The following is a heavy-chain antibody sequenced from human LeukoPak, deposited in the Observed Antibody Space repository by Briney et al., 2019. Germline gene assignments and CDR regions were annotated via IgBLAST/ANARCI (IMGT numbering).Heavy chain of an antibody. Sequence: SETLSLTCTVSGGSISSYYWSWIRQPPGKGLEWIGYVYYSGTTNYNPSLESRLTISIDTSKSQLSLNLSSVTAADTAVYYCASASGIYYPFDYWGQGTLVTVSS. CDR3: ASASGIYYPFDY. CDR2: VYYSGTT. D-gene: IGHD3-10*01. CDR1: GGSISSYY. V-gene: IGHV4-59*01. J-gene: IGHJ4*02.